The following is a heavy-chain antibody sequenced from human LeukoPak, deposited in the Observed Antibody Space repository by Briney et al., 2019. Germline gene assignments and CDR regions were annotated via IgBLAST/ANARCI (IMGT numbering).Heavy chain of an antibody. Sequence: ASVQVSCKASGYTFTGYYMHWVRQAPGQGLEWMGWINHNSGGTNYAQKFQGRVTMTRDTSISIDYMELSRLRSDDTAVYYCARGSGSYTPFDYWGQGTLVTVSS. J-gene: IGHJ4*02. CDR3: ARGSGSYTPFDY. V-gene: IGHV1-2*02. D-gene: IGHD1-26*01. CDR1: GYTFTGYY. CDR2: INHNSGGT.